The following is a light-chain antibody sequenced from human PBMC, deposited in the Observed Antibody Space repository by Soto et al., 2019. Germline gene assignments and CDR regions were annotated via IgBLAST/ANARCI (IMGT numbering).Light chain of an antibody. CDR3: QQYHSIPLT. V-gene: IGKV1-39*01. Sequence: DKQMTQSPSSLSAYVGDSVTITCRASRNINIYLNWYQRKPGQAPKILIYGASSLQSGVSSRFSGSGSGTDFTLTISSLQPEDFATYYCQQYHSIPLTFGGGTKVEIK. J-gene: IGKJ4*01. CDR2: GAS. CDR1: RNINIY.